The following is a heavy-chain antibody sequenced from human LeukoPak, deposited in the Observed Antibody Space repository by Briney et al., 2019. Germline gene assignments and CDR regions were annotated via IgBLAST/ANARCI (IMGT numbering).Heavy chain of an antibody. V-gene: IGHV3-7*01. CDR1: GLTFSSYW. CDR3: ARCAVAAAGDY. D-gene: IGHD6-13*01. J-gene: IGHJ4*02. CDR2: IKPDGSGK. Sequence: PGGSLRLSCAASGLTFSSYWMSWVRQAPGKGPEWVANIKPDGSGKYYVDSVKGRFTISRDNAENSLFLHMNSLRAEDTAVYYCARCAVAAAGDYWGRGPLVTVSS.